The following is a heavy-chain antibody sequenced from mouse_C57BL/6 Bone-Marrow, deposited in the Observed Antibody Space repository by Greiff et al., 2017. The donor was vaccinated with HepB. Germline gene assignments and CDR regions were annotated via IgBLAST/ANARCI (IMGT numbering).Heavy chain of an antibody. Sequence: EVKVVESGGGLVKPGGSLKLSCAASGFTFSDYGMHWVRQAPEKGLEWVAYISSGSSTIYYADTVKGRCTISRDNAKNTLCLKMTSLRSEDTAVYYCARRDGSSPAGFAYWGQGTLVTVSA. CDR3: ARRDGSSPAGFAY. J-gene: IGHJ3*01. CDR1: GFTFSDYG. V-gene: IGHV5-17*01. CDR2: ISSGSSTI. D-gene: IGHD1-1*01.